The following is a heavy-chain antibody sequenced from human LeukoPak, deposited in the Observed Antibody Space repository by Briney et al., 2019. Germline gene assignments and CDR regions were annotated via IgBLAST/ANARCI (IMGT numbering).Heavy chain of an antibody. CDR3: ASDREYYYGSGSFDY. D-gene: IGHD3-10*01. J-gene: IGHJ4*02. Sequence: GGSLRLSCAASGFTFSSYWMSWVRQAPGKGLEWVANIKQDGSEKYYVGSVKGGFTISRDNAKNSLYLQMNSLRAEDTAVYYCASDREYYYGSGSFDYWGQGTLVTVSS. CDR1: GFTFSSYW. V-gene: IGHV3-7*04. CDR2: IKQDGSEK.